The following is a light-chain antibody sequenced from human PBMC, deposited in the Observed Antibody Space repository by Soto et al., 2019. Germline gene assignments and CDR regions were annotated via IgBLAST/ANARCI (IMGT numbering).Light chain of an antibody. CDR3: QQYDSLSLT. V-gene: IGKV1-5*03. J-gene: IGKJ4*01. CDR2: KAS. CDR1: QSISSW. Sequence: DIQMTQSPSTLSASVGDRVTITCRASQSISSWLAWYQQKPGKAPKLLIQKASSLESGVPSRFRGSGSATEFPLTISSLQPDDFATYYCQQYDSLSLTFGGGTKVEIK.